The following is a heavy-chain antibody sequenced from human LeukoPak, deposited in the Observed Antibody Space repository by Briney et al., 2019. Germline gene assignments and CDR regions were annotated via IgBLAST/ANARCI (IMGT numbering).Heavy chain of an antibody. CDR3: ARDLRWLQLGRMNY. CDR1: GYTFTGYY. Sequence: ASVKVSCKASGYTFTGYYMHWVRQAPGQGPEWMGWINPNSGGTNYAQKFQGRVTMTRDTSISTAYMELSRLRSDDTAVYYCARDLRWLQLGRMNYWGQGTLVTVSS. CDR2: INPNSGGT. J-gene: IGHJ4*02. V-gene: IGHV1-2*02. D-gene: IGHD5-24*01.